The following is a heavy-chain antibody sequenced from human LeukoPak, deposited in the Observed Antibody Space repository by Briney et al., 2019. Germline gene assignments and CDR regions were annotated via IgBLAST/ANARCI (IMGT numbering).Heavy chain of an antibody. Sequence: ASVKVSCKASGYTFTGYYMHWVRQAPGQGLEWMGWINPNSGGTNYAQKFQGRVTMTRDTSTSTAYMELSRLRSDDTAVYYCARSRAIWFGELLAIDYWGQGTLVTVSS. V-gene: IGHV1-2*02. CDR1: GYTFTGYY. CDR3: ARSRAIWFGELLAIDY. CDR2: INPNSGGT. J-gene: IGHJ4*02. D-gene: IGHD3-10*01.